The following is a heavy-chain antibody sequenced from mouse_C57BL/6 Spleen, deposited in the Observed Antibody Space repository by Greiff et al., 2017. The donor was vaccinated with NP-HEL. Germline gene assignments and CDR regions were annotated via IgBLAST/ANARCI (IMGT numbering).Heavy chain of an antibody. CDR1: GYTFTSYW. CDR3: ARWGGPWGY. D-gene: IGHD1-1*02. Sequence: QVQLQQPGAELVKPGASVKLSCKASGYTFTSYWMQWVKQRPGQGLEWIGEIDPSDSYTNYNQKFKGKATLTVDTSSSTAYMQLSSLTSEDSAVYYCARWGGPWGYWGQGTTLTVSS. V-gene: IGHV1-50*01. J-gene: IGHJ2*01. CDR2: IDPSDSYT.